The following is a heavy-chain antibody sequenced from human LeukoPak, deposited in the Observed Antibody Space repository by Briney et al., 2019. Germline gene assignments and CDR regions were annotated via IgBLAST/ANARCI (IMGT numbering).Heavy chain of an antibody. CDR3: ASERTYYYDSSGYR. CDR1: GGSISSGDYY. V-gene: IGHV4-30-4*08. Sequence: SETLSLXCTVSGGSISSGDYYWSWIRQPPGKGLEWIGYIYYSGSTYYNPSLKSRVTISVDTSKNQFSLKLSSVTAADTAVYYCASERTYYYDSSGYRWGQGTLATVSS. CDR2: IYYSGST. J-gene: IGHJ4*02. D-gene: IGHD3-22*01.